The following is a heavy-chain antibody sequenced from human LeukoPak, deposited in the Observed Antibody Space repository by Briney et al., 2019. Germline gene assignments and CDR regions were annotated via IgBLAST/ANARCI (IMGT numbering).Heavy chain of an antibody. D-gene: IGHD5-24*01. J-gene: IGHJ4*02. Sequence: SVKVSCKASGGTFSSYAISWVRQAPGQGLEWMGRIIPILGIANYAQKFQGRVTITADKSTSTAYMELSSLRSEDTAVYYCARGPHRRWLQLPDYWGQGTLVTVSS. CDR2: IIPILGIA. CDR1: GGTFSSYA. V-gene: IGHV1-69*04. CDR3: ARGPHRRWLQLPDY.